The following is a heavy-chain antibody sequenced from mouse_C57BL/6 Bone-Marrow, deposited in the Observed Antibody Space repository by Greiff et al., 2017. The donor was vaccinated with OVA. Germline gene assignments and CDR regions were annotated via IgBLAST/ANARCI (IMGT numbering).Heavy chain of an antibody. V-gene: IGHV1-18*01. CDR2: INPNNGGT. J-gene: IGHJ2*01. CDR1: GYTFTDYN. CDR3: ARRGDSNYVFDY. D-gene: IGHD2-5*01. Sequence: DVKLQESGPELVKPGASVKIPCKASGYTFTDYNMDWVKQSHGKSLEWIGDINPNNGGTIYNQKFKGKATLTVDKSSSTAYMELRSLTSEDTAVYYCARRGDSNYVFDYWGQGTTLTVSS.